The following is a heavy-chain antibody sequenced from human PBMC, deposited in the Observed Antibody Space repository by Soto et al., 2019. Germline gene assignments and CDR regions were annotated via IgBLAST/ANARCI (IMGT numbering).Heavy chain of an antibody. CDR2: VYYSGYT. Sequence: SETLSLTCTVSGGSMSPYYWSWIRQAPGVGLEWIAYVYYSGYTHYNPSPKSRVTISVDTSKNQFSLKLTSVTAADTAVYYCARGLAPVELEYWGPGALVTVSS. J-gene: IGHJ4*02. CDR3: ARGLAPVELEY. CDR1: GGSMSPYY. D-gene: IGHD6-19*01. V-gene: IGHV4-59*01.